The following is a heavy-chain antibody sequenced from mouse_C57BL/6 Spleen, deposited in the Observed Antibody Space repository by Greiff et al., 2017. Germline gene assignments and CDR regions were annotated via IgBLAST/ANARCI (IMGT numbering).Heavy chain of an antibody. CDR1: GYAFSSSW. V-gene: IGHV1-82*01. CDR3: ERADYYSNAGYFDV. J-gene: IGHJ1*03. CDR2: IYPGDGDT. Sequence: QVQLQQSGPELVKPGASVKISCKASGYAFSSSWMNWVKQRPGKGLEWIGRIYPGDGDTNYNGKFKGKATLTADKSSSTAYMQLSSLTSEDSAVXFCERADYYSNAGYFDVWGTGTTVTVSS. D-gene: IGHD2-5*01.